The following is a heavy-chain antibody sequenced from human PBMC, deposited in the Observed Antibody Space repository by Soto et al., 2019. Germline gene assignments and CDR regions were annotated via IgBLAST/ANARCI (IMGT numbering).Heavy chain of an antibody. CDR3: ARAVAGGGMTATVLDH. J-gene: IGHJ4*02. CDR1: GFTFSSYG. CDR2: IWYDGSNK. V-gene: IGHV3-33*01. Sequence: QVQLVESGGGVVQPGRSLRLSCAASGFTFSSYGMHWVRQAPGKGLEWVAVIWYDGSNKYYADSVKGRFTISRDNSKNTVYLEVNTVRAEDTAVYYCARAVAGGGMTATVLDHWGQGTLVTVSS. D-gene: IGHD6-19*01.